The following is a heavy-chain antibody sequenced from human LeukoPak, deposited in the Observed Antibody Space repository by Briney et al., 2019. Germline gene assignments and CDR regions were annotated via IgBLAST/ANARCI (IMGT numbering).Heavy chain of an antibody. CDR3: ARYRGDYYYYGMDV. CDR2: IYYSGST. CDR1: GGFISSYY. J-gene: IGHJ6*02. Sequence: SETLSLTCTVSGGFISSYYWSWLRQPPGKGLEWVGYIYYSGSTNYNPSLKSRVTISVDTSKNQFSLKLSSVTAADTAVYYCARYRGDYYYYGMDVWGQGTAVTVSS. V-gene: IGHV4-59*01. D-gene: IGHD1-14*01.